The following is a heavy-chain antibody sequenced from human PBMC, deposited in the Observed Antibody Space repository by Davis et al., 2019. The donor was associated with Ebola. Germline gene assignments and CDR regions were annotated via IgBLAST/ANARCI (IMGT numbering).Heavy chain of an antibody. Sequence: ASVKVSCKASEYTFTSYDITWVRQAPGQGLEWMGWISPHNGNTNYAQKFQGRVTMTTDTSTSTAYMELRSLRSDDTAMYYCARDSFCTYGVCNDRDFDYWGQGTLVTVSS. CDR3: ARDSFCTYGVCNDRDFDY. CDR1: EYTFTSYD. D-gene: IGHD2-8*01. V-gene: IGHV1-18*01. CDR2: ISPHNGNT. J-gene: IGHJ4*02.